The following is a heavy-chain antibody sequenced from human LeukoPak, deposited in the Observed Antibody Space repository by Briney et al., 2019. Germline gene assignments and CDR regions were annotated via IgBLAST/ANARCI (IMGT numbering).Heavy chain of an antibody. D-gene: IGHD4-17*01. CDR2: MSYSGSS. J-gene: IGHJ4*02. CDR1: GGSVSSDY. V-gene: IGHV4-59*08. CDR3: ARHSYGDYFSY. Sequence: SETLSLTCTVSGGSVSSDYWSWIRQPPGKGLEWIGHMSYSGSSNYNPSLKSRVTISVDTSKNQFSLKLSSVTAADTAVYYCARHSYGDYFSYWGQGTLVTVSS.